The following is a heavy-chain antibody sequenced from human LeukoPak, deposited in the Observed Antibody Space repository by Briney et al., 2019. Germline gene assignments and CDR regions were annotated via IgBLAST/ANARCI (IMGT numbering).Heavy chain of an antibody. Sequence: GGSLRLSCAASGFTFSSYAMSWVRQAPGKGLEWVSSISGSGTSTYYADSVKGRFSISRDNSKNTLYLQMNSLRAEDTAVYYCAKVYGWQDWAPPYWFDPWGQGTLVTVSS. CDR3: AKVYGWQDWAPPYWFDP. CDR2: ISGSGTST. CDR1: GFTFSSYA. D-gene: IGHD2-8*02. V-gene: IGHV3-23*01. J-gene: IGHJ5*02.